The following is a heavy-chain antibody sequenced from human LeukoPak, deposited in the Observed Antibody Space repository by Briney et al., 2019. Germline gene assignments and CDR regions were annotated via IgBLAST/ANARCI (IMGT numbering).Heavy chain of an antibody. Sequence: PGGSLRLSCTASGFTFGDYAMSWFRQAPGKGLEWVGFIRSKAYGGTTEYAASVKGRFTISRDDSKSIAYLQMNSLKTEDTAVYYCTRDGKFSSGYYNDYWGQGTLVTVSS. CDR1: GFTFGDYA. D-gene: IGHD3-22*01. V-gene: IGHV3-49*03. J-gene: IGHJ4*02. CDR2: IRSKAYGGTT. CDR3: TRDGKFSSGYYNDY.